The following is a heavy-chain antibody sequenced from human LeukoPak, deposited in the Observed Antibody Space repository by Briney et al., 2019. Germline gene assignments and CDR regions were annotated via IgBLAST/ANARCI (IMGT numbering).Heavy chain of an antibody. CDR2: IYYSGST. J-gene: IGHJ3*02. CDR3: VVAVAGTGAFDI. Sequence: KPSETLSLTCTVSGGSISSYYWGWIRQPPGKGLEWIGSIYYSGSTYYNPSLKSRVTISVDTSKNQFSLKLSSVTAADTAVCYCVVAVAGTGAFDIWGQGTMVTVSS. D-gene: IGHD6-19*01. CDR1: GGSISSYY. V-gene: IGHV4-39*01.